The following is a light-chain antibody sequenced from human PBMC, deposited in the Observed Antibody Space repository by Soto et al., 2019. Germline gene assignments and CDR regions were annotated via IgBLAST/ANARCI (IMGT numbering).Light chain of an antibody. CDR1: NVGSEK. CDR2: YDT. Sequence: SYELTQSPSVSVAPGETARITCGGNNVGSEKVHWYQQRPGRAPVLVIYYDTDRPSGVPERFSGSKSANTATVTISRVEAGDEADYYCQVWDRNTNLPLFGGGTKLTVL. CDR3: QVWDRNTNLPL. V-gene: IGLV3-21*04. J-gene: IGLJ2*01.